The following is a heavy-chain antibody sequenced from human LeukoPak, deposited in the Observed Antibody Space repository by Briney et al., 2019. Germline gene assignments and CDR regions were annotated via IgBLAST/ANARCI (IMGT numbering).Heavy chain of an antibody. CDR3: ARGGYSSSWYHFDY. J-gene: IGHJ4*02. CDR1: GFTVSSNY. D-gene: IGHD6-13*01. CDR2: IYSGGTT. Sequence: GGSLRLSCAASGFTVSSNYMSWVRQAPGKGLEWVSVIYSGGTTNYADSVKGRFTISRDNSKNTLFLQMNSLRAEDTAVYYCARGGYSSSWYHFDYWGQGTLVTVSS. V-gene: IGHV3-53*01.